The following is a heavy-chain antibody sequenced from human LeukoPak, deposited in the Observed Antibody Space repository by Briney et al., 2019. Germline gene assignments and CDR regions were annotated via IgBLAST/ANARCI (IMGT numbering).Heavy chain of an antibody. Sequence: ASVKVSCKASGYTFTSYDINWVRQATGQGLEWMGWMNPNSGNTGYAQKFQGRVTMTRNTSISTAYMELSSLRSEDTAVYYCARTRYQLRPSKRSNYYYYMDVWGKGTTVTISS. CDR2: MNPNSGNT. CDR1: GYTFTSYD. CDR3: ARTRYQLRPSKRSNYYYYMDV. D-gene: IGHD2-2*01. J-gene: IGHJ6*03. V-gene: IGHV1-8*01.